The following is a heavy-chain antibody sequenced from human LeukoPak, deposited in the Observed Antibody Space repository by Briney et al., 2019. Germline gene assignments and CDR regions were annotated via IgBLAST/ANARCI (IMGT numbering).Heavy chain of an antibody. Sequence: SETLSLTCTVSGVSISSSSYYWGWLRQPPGKGLEWIGSSYYSGSNYYNPALKSRVTISVDTSKNQFALKLSSVTAADTAVYYCARARPFVYSLGYWGQGSLVSVSS. J-gene: IGHJ4*02. D-gene: IGHD2-21*01. CDR3: ARARPFVYSLGY. V-gene: IGHV4-39*06. CDR2: SYYSGSN. CDR1: GVSISSSSYY.